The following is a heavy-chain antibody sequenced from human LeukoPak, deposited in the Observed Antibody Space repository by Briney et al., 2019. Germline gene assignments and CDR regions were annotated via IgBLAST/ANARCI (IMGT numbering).Heavy chain of an antibody. CDR1: GFTFNNYW. CDR3: AKDGTGNLYYFDY. D-gene: IGHD7-27*01. V-gene: IGHV3-74*01. CDR2: IIFDGSST. Sequence: GGSLRLSCVASGFTFNNYWLHWVRQAPGKGLVWVSGIIFDGSSTRYADSMKGRFTISRDNAKNTLYLQMNSLRAEDTALYYCAKDGTGNLYYFDYWGQGTLVTVSS. J-gene: IGHJ4*02.